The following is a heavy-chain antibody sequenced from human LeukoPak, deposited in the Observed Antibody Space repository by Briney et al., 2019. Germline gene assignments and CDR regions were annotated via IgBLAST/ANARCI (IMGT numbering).Heavy chain of an antibody. J-gene: IGHJ3*02. CDR3: ARVANQTFDI. CDR1: GYTFTRYY. D-gene: IGHD2-21*01. Sequence: ASVKVSCKASGYTFTRYYMHWVRQAPGQGLEWMGIINPSGGSTSYAQKFQGRVTMTRDTSTSTVYMELSGLRSEDTAVYYCARVANQTFDIWGQGTMVTVSS. CDR2: INPSGGST. V-gene: IGHV1-46*01.